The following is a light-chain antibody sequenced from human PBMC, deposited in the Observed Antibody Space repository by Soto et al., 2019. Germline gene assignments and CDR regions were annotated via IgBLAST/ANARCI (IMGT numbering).Light chain of an antibody. J-gene: IGLJ3*02. V-gene: IGLV1-44*01. CDR1: TSNIGSNT. CDR2: TNT. CDR3: ATWDDSLNGWV. Sequence: QSVLTQPPSASGTPGQRVTISCSGSTSNIGSNTVHWYQQLPGTAPKLLIYTNTQRPSGVPDRFSGSKSGTSASLAISELQSEDEADYSCATWDDSLNGWVFGGGTKVTVL.